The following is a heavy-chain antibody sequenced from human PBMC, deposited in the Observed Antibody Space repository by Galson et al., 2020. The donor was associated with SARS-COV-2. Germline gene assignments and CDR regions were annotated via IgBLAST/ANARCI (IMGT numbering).Heavy chain of an antibody. CDR3: ASTSLGIAVAGPFDY. CDR2: IYHSGST. Sequence: SETLSLTCAVSGYSISSGYYWGWIRQPPGKGLEWIGSIYHSGSTYYNPSLKSRVTISVDTSKNQFSLKLSSVTAADTAVYYCASTSLGIAVAGPFDYWGQGTLVTVSS. J-gene: IGHJ4*02. CDR1: GYSISSGYY. D-gene: IGHD6-19*01. V-gene: IGHV4-38-2*01.